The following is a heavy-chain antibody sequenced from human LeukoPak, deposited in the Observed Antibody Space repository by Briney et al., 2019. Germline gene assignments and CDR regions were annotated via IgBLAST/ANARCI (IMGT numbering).Heavy chain of an antibody. CDR1: GGSFSGYY. J-gene: IGHJ5*02. Sequence: SETLSLTSAVYGGSFSGYYWSWIPQPPGKGLEWIGEINNSGSTNYNPSPKRRVTISVDTSKNQFSLKLSSVTAADTAVYYCARQGCTNGVCYGFSSWGQGTLVTVSS. V-gene: IGHV4-34*01. CDR3: ARQGCTNGVCYGFSS. D-gene: IGHD2-8*01. CDR2: INNSGST.